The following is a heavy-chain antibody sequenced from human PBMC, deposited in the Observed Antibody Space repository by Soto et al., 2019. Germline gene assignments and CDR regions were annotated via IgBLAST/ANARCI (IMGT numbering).Heavy chain of an antibody. V-gene: IGHV3-72*01. CDR1: GFTFSDHS. J-gene: IGHJ4*02. CDR2: SRNKANSYST. Sequence: EVQLVESGGALVQPGGSLRLSCVTSGFTFSDHSMDWVRQAPGKGLEWVGRSRNKANSYSTEYAASVKGRFTVSRDESSDSLYLQMNSLKTEDTAVYYCTRVPAPGYYFANWGQGTLVTVSS. CDR3: TRVPAPGYYFAN. D-gene: IGHD2-2*01.